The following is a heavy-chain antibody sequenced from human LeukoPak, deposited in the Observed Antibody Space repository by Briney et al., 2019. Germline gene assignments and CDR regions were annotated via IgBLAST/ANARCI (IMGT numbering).Heavy chain of an antibody. CDR2: IIPIFGTA. V-gene: IGHV1-69*05. CDR1: GGTFSSYA. J-gene: IGHJ4*02. D-gene: IGHD3-10*01. Sequence: SVKVSCKASGGTFSSYAISWVRQAPGQGLEWMGRIIPIFGTANYAQKFQGRVTITTDESTSTAYMELSSLRSEDTAVYYCARGLRLLWFGYFDYWGQGTLVTVSS. CDR3: ARGLRLLWFGYFDY.